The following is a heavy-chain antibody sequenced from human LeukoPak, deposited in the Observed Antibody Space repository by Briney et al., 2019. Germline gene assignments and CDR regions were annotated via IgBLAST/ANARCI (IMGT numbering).Heavy chain of an antibody. CDR3: VPLGGLGYYQYGMDV. J-gene: IGHJ6*02. CDR2: IGGSGGDT. CDR1: GFTFSTYA. Sequence: GGSLRLSCVVSGFTFSTYAMSWVRQAPGKGLGWVSGIGGSGGDTFYADSVRGRFTVSRDNSKNTLFLQIDSLRTEDTAVYYCVPLGGLGYYQYGMDVWGRGTTVTVSS. D-gene: IGHD3/OR15-3a*01. V-gene: IGHV3-23*01.